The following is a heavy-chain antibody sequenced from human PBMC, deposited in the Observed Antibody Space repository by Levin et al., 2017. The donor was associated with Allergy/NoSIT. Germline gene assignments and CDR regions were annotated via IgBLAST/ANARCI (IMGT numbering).Heavy chain of an antibody. V-gene: IGHV1-69*13. CDR2: IIPIFGTA. D-gene: IGHD4-17*01. J-gene: IGHJ5*02. CDR3: AGGPTTVTTISWFDP. CDR1: GGTFSSYA. Sequence: ASVKVSCKASGGTFSSYAISWVRQAPGQGLEWMGGIIPIFGTANYAQKFQGRVTITADESTSTAYMELSSLRSEDTAVYYCAGGPTTVTTISWFDPWGQGTLVTVSS.